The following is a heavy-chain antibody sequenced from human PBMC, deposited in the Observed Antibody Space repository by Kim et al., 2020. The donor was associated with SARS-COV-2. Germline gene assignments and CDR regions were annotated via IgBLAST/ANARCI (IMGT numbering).Heavy chain of an antibody. D-gene: IGHD4-17*01. J-gene: IGHJ4*02. CDR1: GDSINDKEE. CDR2: ITDIGGT. V-gene: IGHV4-4*07. CDR3: VKQDFGVPGV. Sequence: SETLSLTCTVSGDSINDKEECCCIRQPAGKGLEWFGRITDIGGTAYNPSLQSRVTMSVDTSKTQFFLRMSFVTAADTAVYYCVKQDFGVPGVWGQGSLVTVSS.